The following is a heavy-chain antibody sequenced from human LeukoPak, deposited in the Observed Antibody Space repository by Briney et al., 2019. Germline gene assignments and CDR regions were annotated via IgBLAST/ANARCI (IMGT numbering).Heavy chain of an antibody. CDR1: GYTFTSYA. CDR2: INTNTGNP. V-gene: IGHV7-4-1*02. Sequence: ASVKVSCKASGYTFTSYAMNWVRQAPGQGLEWMGWINTNTGNPTYAQGFTGRFVFSLDTSVSTAYLQISSLKAEDTAVYYCARAVLVWFGESVGWFDPWGQGTLVTVSS. J-gene: IGHJ5*02. CDR3: ARAVLVWFGESVGWFDP. D-gene: IGHD3-10*01.